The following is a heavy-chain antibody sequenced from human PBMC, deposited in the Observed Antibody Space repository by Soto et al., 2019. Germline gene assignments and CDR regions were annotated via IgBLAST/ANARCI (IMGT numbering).Heavy chain of an antibody. Sequence: GGSLRLSCAASGFTFSSYSMNWVRQAPGKGLEWVSSISSSSYIYYADSVKGRFTISRDNAKNSLYLQMNSLRAEDTAVYYCAIVYSRDDYYYGMDVWGQGTTVTVSS. CDR1: GFTFSSYS. J-gene: IGHJ6*01. CDR3: AIVYSRDDYYYGMDV. D-gene: IGHD6-13*01. V-gene: IGHV3-21*01. CDR2: ISSSSYI.